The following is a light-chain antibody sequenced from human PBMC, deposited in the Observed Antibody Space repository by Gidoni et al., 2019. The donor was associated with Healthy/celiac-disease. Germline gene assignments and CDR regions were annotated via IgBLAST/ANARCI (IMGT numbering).Light chain of an antibody. CDR3: QQLNSYPRFT. CDR1: QGISSY. Sequence: IQLTQSPSFLSASVGDRVTITCRASQGISSYLAWYQQQPGKAPKLLIYAASTLQSGVPSRFSGSGSATEFTLTISSLQPEDFATYYCQQLNSYPRFTFGPGTKVDIK. J-gene: IGKJ3*01. V-gene: IGKV1-9*01. CDR2: AAS.